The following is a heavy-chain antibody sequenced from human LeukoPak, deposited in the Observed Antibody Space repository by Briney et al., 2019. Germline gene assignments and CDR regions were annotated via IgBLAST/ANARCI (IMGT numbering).Heavy chain of an antibody. Sequence: SGGSLRLSCAASGFTFSSYGMSWVRQAPGKGLEWVSGINWNGGSTGYADSVKGRFTISRGNAKNSLYLQMNSLRAEDTALYYCARVGAKSSFFDYWGQGTLVTVSS. CDR3: ARVGAKSSFFDY. V-gene: IGHV3-20*04. CDR1: GFTFSSYG. J-gene: IGHJ4*02. CDR2: INWNGGST. D-gene: IGHD1-26*01.